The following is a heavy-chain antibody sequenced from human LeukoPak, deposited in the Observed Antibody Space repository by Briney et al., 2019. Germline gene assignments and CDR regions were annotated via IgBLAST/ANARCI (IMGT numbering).Heavy chain of an antibody. CDR3: ARHDCGDYVWRGRFYY. Sequence: GSLTLSCAASGFTFSSYCMSWVRQAPGKGLEWVANIKQDGSEKYYVDSVKGRFTISRDNAKSSVYLQMSRLRVEDTAVYYCARHDCGDYVWRGRFYYWGQGTLVTVSS. CDR1: GFTFSSYC. CDR2: IKQDGSEK. D-gene: IGHD4-17*01. V-gene: IGHV3-7*03. J-gene: IGHJ4*02.